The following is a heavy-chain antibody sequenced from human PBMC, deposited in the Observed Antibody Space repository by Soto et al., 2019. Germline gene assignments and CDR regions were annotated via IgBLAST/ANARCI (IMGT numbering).Heavy chain of an antibody. CDR2: IHPSGGGS. D-gene: IGHD2-21*02. CDR3: ARGGHIAVVTDSFDS. CDR1: RYPFNTYY. Sequence: ASVKVSCKSSRYPFNTYYLHWVRQAPGQGLEWMGMIHPSGGGSTYAQKFLGRVTMTMDSSTSTVFMELTSLRSADTAVYYCARGGHIAVVTDSFDSWGQGTLVTV. J-gene: IGHJ4*02. V-gene: IGHV1-46*02.